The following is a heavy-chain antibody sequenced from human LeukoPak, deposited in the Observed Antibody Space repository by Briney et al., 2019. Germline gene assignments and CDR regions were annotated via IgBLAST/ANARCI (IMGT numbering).Heavy chain of an antibody. D-gene: IGHD3-3*01. CDR1: GGTFSSYA. J-gene: IGHJ4*02. Sequence: SVKVSCKASGGTFSSYAISWVRQAPEQGLEWMGRIIPILGIANYAQKFQGRVTITADKSTSTAYMELSSLRSEDTAVYYCARSAYYDFWSGYYMALDYWGQGTLVTVSS. CDR2: IIPILGIA. CDR3: ARSAYYDFWSGYYMALDY. V-gene: IGHV1-69*04.